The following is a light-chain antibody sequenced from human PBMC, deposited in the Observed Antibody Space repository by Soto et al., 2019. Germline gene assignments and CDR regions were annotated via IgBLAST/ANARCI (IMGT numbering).Light chain of an antibody. CDR3: SSYTNINTRSCV. Sequence: QSALTQPASVSGSLGQSITISCTGTSGDIGSYNRVSWYQQHPGKAPKLIIYEVTDRPSGVSNRFSGSKSGNTASLTISGLQAEDEAEYYCSSYTNINTRSCVFGTGTQLTVL. CDR1: SGDIGSYNR. J-gene: IGLJ7*01. V-gene: IGLV2-14*01. CDR2: EVT.